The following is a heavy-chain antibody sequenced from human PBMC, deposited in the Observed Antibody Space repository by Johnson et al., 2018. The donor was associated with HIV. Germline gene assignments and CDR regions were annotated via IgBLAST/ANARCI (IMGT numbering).Heavy chain of an antibody. Sequence: QVQLVESGGGVVQPGRSLRLSCAASGFTFSSYGMHWVRQAPGKGLEWVAVIWYDGSNKYYADSVKGRFTISRDNSKNTLYLQMNSLRAEDTAVYYCAREGAAQEADAVDIWGQGTMVTVSS. D-gene: IGHD1-26*01. CDR1: GFTFSSYG. CDR2: IWYDGSNK. J-gene: IGHJ3*02. CDR3: AREGAAQEADAVDI. V-gene: IGHV3-33*01.